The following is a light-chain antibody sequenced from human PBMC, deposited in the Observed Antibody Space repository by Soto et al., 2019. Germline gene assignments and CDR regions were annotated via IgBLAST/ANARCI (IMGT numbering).Light chain of an antibody. CDR1: QSIGSL. J-gene: IGKJ1*01. CDR3: QQYDSYPWT. CDR2: AAS. V-gene: IGKV1-5*01. Sequence: DIQMTQSPSTLSASVGDRVTITCRASQSIGSLLAWYQQKPGRAPKLLIYAASSLESGVPSRFSGSGSGTEFTLTIISLQPDDFATYYCQQYDSYPWTFGQGTKVEIE.